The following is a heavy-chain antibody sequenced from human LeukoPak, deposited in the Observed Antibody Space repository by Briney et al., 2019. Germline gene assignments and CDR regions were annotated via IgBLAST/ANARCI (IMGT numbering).Heavy chain of an antibody. V-gene: IGHV3-23*01. CDR2: IGTSDTST. CDR1: GFTFSNSA. Sequence: GGSLRLSCVASGFTFSNSAMSWVRQAPGKGLEWVSGIGTSDTSTYYADSVKGRFTVSRDNSKNTLYLQMNSLRAEDTAAYYCARGRGVDYWGQGNLVTVS. CDR3: ARGRGVDY. J-gene: IGHJ4*02.